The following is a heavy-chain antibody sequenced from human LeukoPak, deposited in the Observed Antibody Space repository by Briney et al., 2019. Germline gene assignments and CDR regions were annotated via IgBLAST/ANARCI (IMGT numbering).Heavy chain of an antibody. CDR3: ARQVYCGADCYSGAFDI. J-gene: IGHJ3*02. D-gene: IGHD2-21*02. V-gene: IGHV3-23*01. CDR2: ISTSGGST. Sequence: PGGSLRLSCAASGFTFSSYTMSWVRQAPGKGLEWVAVISTSGGSTYYADSVKGRFTISRDNSNNTLYLQMNSLRADDTAVHYCARQVYCGADCYSGAFDIWGQGKMVTVSS. CDR1: GFTFSSYT.